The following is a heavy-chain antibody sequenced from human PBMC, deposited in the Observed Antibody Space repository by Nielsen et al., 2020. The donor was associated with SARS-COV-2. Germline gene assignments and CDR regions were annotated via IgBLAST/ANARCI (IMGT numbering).Heavy chain of an antibody. V-gene: IGHV1-46*01. CDR3: ARVDGYDSSGYYFDY. Sequence: ASVKVSCKASGYTFTSYYIHWVRQAPGQGLEWMGIINPGGGSTSYAQKFQGRVTMTSDTSTSTVYMELSSLRSEDTAVYYCARVDGYDSSGYYFDYWGQGTLVTVSS. CDR2: INPGGGST. CDR1: GYTFTSYY. J-gene: IGHJ4*02. D-gene: IGHD3-22*01.